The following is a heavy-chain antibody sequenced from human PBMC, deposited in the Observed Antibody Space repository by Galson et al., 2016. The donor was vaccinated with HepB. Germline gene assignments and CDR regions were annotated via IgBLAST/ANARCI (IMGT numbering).Heavy chain of an antibody. D-gene: IGHD3-16*01. V-gene: IGHV3-74*03. Sequence: SLRLSCAASGFTFSSYWVHWVRLAPQKGLVWVSRINSDGSDTTYADSAKGRFTISRANAHNTLYLQMNRLRVEDMAVYYCVRAAYSLDHWGQGTLVTVSS. J-gene: IGHJ4*02. CDR3: VRAAYSLDH. CDR2: INSDGSDT. CDR1: GFTFSSYW.